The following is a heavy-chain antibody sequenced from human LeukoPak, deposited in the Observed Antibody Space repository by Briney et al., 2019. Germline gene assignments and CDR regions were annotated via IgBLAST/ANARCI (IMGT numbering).Heavy chain of an antibody. V-gene: IGHV3-30-3*01. CDR2: ISYDGSNK. J-gene: IGHJ5*02. D-gene: IGHD3-9*01. Sequence: GGSLRLSCAASGFTFSSYAMHWVRQAPGKGLEWVAVISYDGSNKYYADSVKGRFTISRDNSKNTLYLQMNSLRAEDTAVYYCARHRRDGVLRYFDWLRSGFDPWGQGTLVTVSS. CDR3: ARHRRDGVLRYFDWLRSGFDP. CDR1: GFTFSSYA.